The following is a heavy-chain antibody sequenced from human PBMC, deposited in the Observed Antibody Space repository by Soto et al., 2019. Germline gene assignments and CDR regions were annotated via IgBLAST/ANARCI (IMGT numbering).Heavy chain of an antibody. D-gene: IGHD2-8*01. CDR3: VYIDKFNPQFCDGAHRVVH. V-gene: IGHV3-23*01. CDR2: MSRDGGVT. Sequence: GGSLRLSCTASGFTFSNYGMTWVRQAPGKGLEWVSGMSRDGGVTDYTDSVKGRFTISRDISKNTLYLQMNSLRAEDTAVYYCVYIDKFNPQFCDGAHRVVHCGQRTLVTDPS. J-gene: IGHJ4*02. CDR1: GFTFSNYG.